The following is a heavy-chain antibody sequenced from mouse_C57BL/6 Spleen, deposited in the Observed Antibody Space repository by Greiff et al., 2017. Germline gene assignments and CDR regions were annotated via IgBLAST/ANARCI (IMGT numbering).Heavy chain of an antibody. J-gene: IGHJ3*01. CDR2: INPSSGYT. CDR3: ASPINWDGGISFAY. Sequence: VQRVESGAELARPGASVKMSCKASGYTFTSYTMHWVKQRPGQGLEWIGYINPSSGYTKYNQKFKDKATLTADKSSSTAYMQLSSLTSEDSAVYYCASPINWDGGISFAYWGQGTLVTVSA. V-gene: IGHV1-4*01. D-gene: IGHD4-1*02. CDR1: GYTFTSYT.